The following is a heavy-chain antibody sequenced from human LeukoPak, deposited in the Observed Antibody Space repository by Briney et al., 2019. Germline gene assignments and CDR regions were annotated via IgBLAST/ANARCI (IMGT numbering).Heavy chain of an antibody. J-gene: IGHJ6*04. CDR1: RSTFTRYG. CDR3: ARLGSSCSGGSCYIPIGMDV. V-gene: IGHV1-18*04. D-gene: IGHD2-15*01. Sequence: SVKVSCPASRSTFTRYGISWVRQDPGQALPWTRWTSAYNRNTHNAPNLHGRVTMTTDPSTSTAYMELRSRRSDDTALCYCARLGSSCSGGSCYIPIGMDVCGKGTTVTVSS. CDR2: TSAYNRNT.